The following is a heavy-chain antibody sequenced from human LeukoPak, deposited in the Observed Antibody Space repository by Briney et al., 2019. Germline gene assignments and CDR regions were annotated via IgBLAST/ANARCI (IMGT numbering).Heavy chain of an antibody. V-gene: IGHV3-7*05. CDR2: IKEDGSEK. CDR1: GFTFNRIW. D-gene: IGHD1-1*01. Sequence: SGGSLRLSCAASGFTFNRIWMTWVRQAPGKGLEWVANIKEDGSEKWYGGSVKGRFTISRDNAKDSVYLQMNSVRAEDTALYYCAMGTLADVWGPGTLVTVSS. CDR3: AMGTLADV. J-gene: IGHJ4*02.